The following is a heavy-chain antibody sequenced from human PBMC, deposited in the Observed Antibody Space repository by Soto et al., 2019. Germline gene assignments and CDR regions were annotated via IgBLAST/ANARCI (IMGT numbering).Heavy chain of an antibody. CDR2: IIPIFGTA. Sequence: SVKVSCKASGGTLSSYAISWVRQAPGQGLEWMGGIIPIFGTANYAQKFQGRVTITADESTSTAYMELSSLRSEDTAVYYCARISREGGSCYYCFDYWGQGTLVTVSS. CDR3: ARISREGGSCYYCFDY. J-gene: IGHJ4*02. D-gene: IGHD2-15*01. V-gene: IGHV1-69*13. CDR1: GGTLSSYA.